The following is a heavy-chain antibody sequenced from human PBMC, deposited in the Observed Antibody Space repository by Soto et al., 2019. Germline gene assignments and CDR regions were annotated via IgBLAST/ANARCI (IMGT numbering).Heavy chain of an antibody. CDR2: MQPSTGRT. J-gene: IGHJ4*02. CDR3: ARGVSAGVDY. Sequence: ASVKVSCKASGYSFTSLDINWVRQTAGQGLEWMGWMQPSTGRTGYAQKFQGRVTITRDTFINTAYMELTTLTSDDTAFYYCARGVSAGVDYWGQGTLVTVSS. V-gene: IGHV1-8*01. CDR1: GYSFTSLD. D-gene: IGHD1-26*01.